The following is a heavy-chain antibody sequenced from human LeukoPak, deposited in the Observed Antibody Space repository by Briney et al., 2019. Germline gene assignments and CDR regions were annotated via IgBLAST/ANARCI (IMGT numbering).Heavy chain of an antibody. CDR3: ARPRSSSSDFDY. D-gene: IGHD6-6*01. V-gene: IGHV4-39*07. CDR2: IYYSGST. Sequence: SETLSLTCTVSGGSISSSSYYWGWIRQPPGKGLEWIGSIYYSGSTYYNPSLKSRVTISVDTSKNQFSLKLSSVTAADTAVYYCARPRSSSSDFDYWGQGTLVTVSS. CDR1: GGSISSSSYY. J-gene: IGHJ4*02.